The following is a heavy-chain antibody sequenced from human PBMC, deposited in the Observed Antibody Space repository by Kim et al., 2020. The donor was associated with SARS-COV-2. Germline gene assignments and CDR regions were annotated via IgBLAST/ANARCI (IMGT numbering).Heavy chain of an antibody. CDR3: ARAGGGPLRYGMDV. D-gene: IGHD3-10*01. CDR2: ISSRTI. CDR1: GFTFSSYS. Sequence: GGSLRLSCAASGFTFSSYSMNWVRQAPGKGLEWVSYISSRTIYYADTVKGRFTISRENANNSQYLQMKSLRDGDTAVYYCARAGGGPLRYGMDVWGQGTTVTVSS. J-gene: IGHJ6*02. V-gene: IGHV3-48*02.